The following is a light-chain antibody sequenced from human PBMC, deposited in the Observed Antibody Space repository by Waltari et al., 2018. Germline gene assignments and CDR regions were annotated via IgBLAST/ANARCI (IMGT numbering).Light chain of an antibody. CDR1: SSDVGNYKR. V-gene: IGLV2-23*02. J-gene: IGLJ2*01. CDR2: AVS. CDR3: SSYAGSSKGV. Sequence: QSALTQPASVSGSPGQSITISCTGTSSDVGNYKRVSWYQQHPGKAPILMIYAVSKRPSGVPDRCSGSKSGAMASLTISGCQPEDEAEYFCSSYAGSSKGVFGGGTKVTVL.